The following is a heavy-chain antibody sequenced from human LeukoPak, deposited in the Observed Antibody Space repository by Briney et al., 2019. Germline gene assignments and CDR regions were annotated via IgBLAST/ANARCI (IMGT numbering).Heavy chain of an antibody. J-gene: IGHJ4*02. V-gene: IGHV4-39*01. CDR1: DDSISTNIYY. CDR2: LHFSGTP. Sequence: SETLSLTCTVSDDSISTNIYYWSWIRPPPGKGLEWVGTLHFSGTPYYSPSLNSLVSISVDTSKNPFSLMLKSVTATDTAVYYCTRGGDVYKLGNLGGQGPLVTVST. D-gene: IGHD5-24*01. CDR3: TRGGDVYKLGNL.